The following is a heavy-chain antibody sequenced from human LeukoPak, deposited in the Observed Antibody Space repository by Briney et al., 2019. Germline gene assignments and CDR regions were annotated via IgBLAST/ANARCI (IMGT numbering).Heavy chain of an antibody. D-gene: IGHD6-19*01. V-gene: IGHV4-59*01. CDR2: IYYSGNT. CDR3: ARPTGSGWYYFDY. J-gene: IGHJ4*02. Sequence: PSETLSLTCTVSGGSISNYYWSWIRQPPGKGLEWIGYIYYSGNTNYNPSLKSRVTISVDASKNQFSLRLSSVTAADTAVYYCARPTGSGWYYFDYWDQGTLVTVSS. CDR1: GGSISNYY.